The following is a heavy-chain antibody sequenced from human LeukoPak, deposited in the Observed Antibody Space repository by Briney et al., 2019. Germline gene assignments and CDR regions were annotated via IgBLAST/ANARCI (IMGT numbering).Heavy chain of an antibody. V-gene: IGHV7-4-1*02. CDR2: INTNTGNP. D-gene: IGHD3-22*01. CDR3: ARETYYYDSAYNWFDP. J-gene: IGHJ5*02. CDR1: GYTFTSYA. Sequence: ASVKVSCKASGYTFTSYAMNWVRQAPGQGLEWMGWINTNTGNPTYAQGFTGRFVFSLDTSVSTAYLQISSLKAEDTAVYYCARETYYYDSAYNWFDPWGQGTLVTVSS.